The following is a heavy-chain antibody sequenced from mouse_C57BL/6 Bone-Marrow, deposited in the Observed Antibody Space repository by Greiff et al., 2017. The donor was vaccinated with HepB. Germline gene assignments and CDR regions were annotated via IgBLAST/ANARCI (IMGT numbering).Heavy chain of an antibody. CDR1: GFTFSDYG. CDR2: ISNLAYSI. V-gene: IGHV5-15*04. Sequence: EVKLVESGGGLAQPGGSLKLSCAASGFTFSDYGMAWVRQAPRKGPEWVAFISNLAYSIYYADTVTGRCTFSRENAKNTLYLKMSSLRSEDTAMYYCARRVRLEWYVDVWGTGTTVTVSS. CDR3: ARRVRLEWYVDV. J-gene: IGHJ1*03.